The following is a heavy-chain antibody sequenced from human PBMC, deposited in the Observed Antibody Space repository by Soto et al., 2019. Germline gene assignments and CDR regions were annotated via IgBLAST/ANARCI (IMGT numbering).Heavy chain of an antibody. Sequence: PGESLKISCKGFGYSFTSNWIGWVRQMPGKGLEWMGIISPGDSATRYSPSFPGEVTISADKSISTAYLQWSSLKASDTAMYYCARHAVRGVIYYYYGMDVWGQGTTVTVSS. CDR1: GYSFTSNW. V-gene: IGHV5-51*01. J-gene: IGHJ6*02. D-gene: IGHD3-10*01. CDR3: ARHAVRGVIYYYYGMDV. CDR2: ISPGDSAT.